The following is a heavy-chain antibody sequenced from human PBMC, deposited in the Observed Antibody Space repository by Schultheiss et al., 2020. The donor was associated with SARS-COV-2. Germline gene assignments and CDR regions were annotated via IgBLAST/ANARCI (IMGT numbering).Heavy chain of an antibody. CDR2: ISSSSSYI. CDR3: AKASDQGTIFGVVINYGMDV. V-gene: IGHV3-21*04. D-gene: IGHD3-3*01. J-gene: IGHJ6*02. CDR1: GFTFSRYR. Sequence: GESLKISCAASGFTFSRYRMNWVRQAPGKGLEWVSSISSSSSYIYYADSVKGRFTISRDNAKNSLYLQMNSLRAEDTALYYCAKASDQGTIFGVVINYGMDVWGQGTTVTVSS.